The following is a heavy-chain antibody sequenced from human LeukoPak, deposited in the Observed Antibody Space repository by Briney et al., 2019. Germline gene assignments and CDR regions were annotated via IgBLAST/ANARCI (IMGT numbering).Heavy chain of an antibody. CDR1: GFTFSSYY. Sequence: GGSLRLSCVGSGFTFSSYYMHWVRQVPGKGLVWVSRISGDGSSIFYADSVKGRFTISRDNAKNSLYVQMNSLRADDSAVYYCARSNSGVLIQWGRGTLVTVSS. CDR2: ISGDGSSI. J-gene: IGHJ4*02. CDR3: ARSNSGVLIQ. V-gene: IGHV3-74*01. D-gene: IGHD2-15*01.